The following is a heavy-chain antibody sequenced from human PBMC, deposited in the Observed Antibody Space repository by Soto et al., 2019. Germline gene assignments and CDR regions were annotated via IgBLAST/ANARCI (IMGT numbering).Heavy chain of an antibody. V-gene: IGHV1-18*01. CDR2: ISTYNGDT. CDR3: ARGYDILTGLAYYYGMDV. Sequence: TVRVSCKTSGYTFTSYGISWVRQAPGQGLEWMGWISTYNGDTNFAQKFQGRVTLTTDTSTNTAYMDLRSLTSDDTAVYYCARGYDILTGLAYYYGMDVWGQGTTVTVSS. J-gene: IGHJ6*02. D-gene: IGHD3-9*01. CDR1: GYTFTSYG.